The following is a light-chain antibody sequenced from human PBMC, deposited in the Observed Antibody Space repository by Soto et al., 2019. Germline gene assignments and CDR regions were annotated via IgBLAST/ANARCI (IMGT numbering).Light chain of an antibody. CDR3: SSYTCSSTVV. V-gene: IGLV2-14*01. Sequence: QSALTQPASVSGSPGQSITISCTGTSSDVGGYNYVSWYQQHPGKAPKLMIYDVSHRPSGVSNRFSGSKSGNTASLTISGLQAEDEADYYCSSYTCSSTVVFGGGTKVTDL. CDR2: DVS. CDR1: SSDVGGYNY. J-gene: IGLJ2*01.